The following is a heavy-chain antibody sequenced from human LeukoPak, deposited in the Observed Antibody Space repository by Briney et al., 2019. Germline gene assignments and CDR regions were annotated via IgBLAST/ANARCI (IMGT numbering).Heavy chain of an antibody. Sequence: PSETLSLTCTVSGGSISSSSYYWGWIRQPPGKGLEWIGSIYYSGSTYYNPSLKSRVTISVDTSKNQFSLKLSSVTAADTAVYYCAREHIVVVTANRPYYYGMDVWGQGTTVTVSS. D-gene: IGHD2-21*02. V-gene: IGHV4-39*07. J-gene: IGHJ6*02. CDR1: GGSISSSSYY. CDR2: IYYSGST. CDR3: AREHIVVVTANRPYYYGMDV.